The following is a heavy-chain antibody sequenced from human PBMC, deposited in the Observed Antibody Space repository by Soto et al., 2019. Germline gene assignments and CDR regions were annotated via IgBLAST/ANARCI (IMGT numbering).Heavy chain of an antibody. CDR3: ARSYYGSGSTYYSYYYGMDV. CDR2: IIPIFGTA. J-gene: IGHJ6*02. V-gene: IGHV1-69*13. D-gene: IGHD3-10*01. CDR1: GGTFSSYA. Sequence: ASVKVSCKASGGTFSSYAISWVRQAPGQGLEWMGGIIPIFGTANYAQKFQGRVTITADESTSTAYMELSSLRSEDTAVYYCARSYYGSGSTYYSYYYGMDVWGQGTTVTVS.